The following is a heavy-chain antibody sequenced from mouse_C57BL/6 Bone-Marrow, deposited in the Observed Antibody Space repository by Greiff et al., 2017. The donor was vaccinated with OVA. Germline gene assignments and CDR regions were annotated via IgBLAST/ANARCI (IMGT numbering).Heavy chain of an antibody. D-gene: IGHD4-1*01. J-gene: IGHJ1*03. CDR1: GFTFSDYG. CDR3: ARTGTGTDWYFDG. Sequence: EVQRVESGGGLVKPGGSLKLSCAASGFTFSDYGMHWVRQAPEKGLEWVAYISSGSSTIYYADTVKGRFTISRDNAKNTLFLQRTSLRSEDTAMYYCARTGTGTDWYFDGWGTGTTVTVAS. CDR2: ISSGSSTI. V-gene: IGHV5-17*01.